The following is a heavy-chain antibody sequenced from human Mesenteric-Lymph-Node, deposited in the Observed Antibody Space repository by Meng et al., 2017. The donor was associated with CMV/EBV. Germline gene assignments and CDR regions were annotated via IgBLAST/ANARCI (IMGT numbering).Heavy chain of an antibody. CDR1: GFTVSDYY. CDR2: MSRSGGTI. V-gene: IGHV3-11*01. D-gene: IGHD1-1*01. Sequence: AAAGFTVSDYYMSWIGQAPGKGLEWVEYMSRSGGTIYYADSVKGRFTISRDNAKNSLYLQVNSLRAEDTAVYYCARRTGGYWYFDLWGRGTLVTVSS. CDR3: ARRTGGYWYFDL. J-gene: IGHJ2*01.